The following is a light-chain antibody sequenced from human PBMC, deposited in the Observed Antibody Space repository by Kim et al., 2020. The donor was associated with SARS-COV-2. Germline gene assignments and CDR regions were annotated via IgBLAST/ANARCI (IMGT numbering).Light chain of an antibody. CDR2: SDN. CDR1: SSNIGNNT. CDR3: AAWDDSLNGPV. V-gene: IGLV1-44*01. J-gene: IGLJ3*02. Sequence: QSVLTQPPSASGTPGQRVTISCSGSSSNIGNNTVNWYQQLPGAAPKLLIYSDNQWPSGVPDRFSGSKSGTSASLAISGLHSEDEADYYCAAWDDSLNGPVFGGGTQLTVL.